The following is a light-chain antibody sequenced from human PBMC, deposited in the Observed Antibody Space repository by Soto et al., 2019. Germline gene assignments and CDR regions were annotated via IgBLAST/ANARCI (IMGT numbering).Light chain of an antibody. V-gene: IGKV3-20*01. Sequence: EIVLTQSPGTLSLSPGERATLFCRASQSVSSSYLAWYQQKPDQAPTVLIYGASSRATGIPDRFSGSKSGADFTLTISRLEPEDFAVYYCQLYGTSLTFGRGTKVEIK. CDR3: QLYGTSLT. J-gene: IGKJ4*01. CDR2: GAS. CDR1: QSVSSSY.